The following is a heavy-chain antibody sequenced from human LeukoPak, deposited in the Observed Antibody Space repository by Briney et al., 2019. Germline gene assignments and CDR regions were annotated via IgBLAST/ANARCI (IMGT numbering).Heavy chain of an antibody. CDR1: GFTFSSYA. J-gene: IGHJ5*02. D-gene: IGHD3-22*01. CDR3: ARDRSRYYDSSGSNWFDP. CDR2: ISSNGGST. Sequence: GGSLRLSCAAPGFTFSSYAMHWVRQAPGKGLEYVSAISSNGGSTYYANSVKGRFTISRDNSKNTLYLQMGSLRAEDMAVYYCARDRSRYYDSSGSNWFDPWGQGTLVTVSS. V-gene: IGHV3-64*01.